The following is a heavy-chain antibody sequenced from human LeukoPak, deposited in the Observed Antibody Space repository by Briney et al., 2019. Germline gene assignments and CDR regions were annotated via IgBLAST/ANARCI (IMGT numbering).Heavy chain of an antibody. V-gene: IGHV4-4*07. D-gene: IGHD3-10*01. CDR1: GGSIINYF. Sequence: SETLSLTCTVSGGSIINYFWTWIRQPAGKGREWIGRIYTSGSTNYNPSLESRVTMSVDTSENQFSLRLNSVTAADTAVYYCARVRSSNFFDAFDIWGQGTMVTVSS. CDR2: IYTSGST. CDR3: ARVRSSNFFDAFDI. J-gene: IGHJ3*02.